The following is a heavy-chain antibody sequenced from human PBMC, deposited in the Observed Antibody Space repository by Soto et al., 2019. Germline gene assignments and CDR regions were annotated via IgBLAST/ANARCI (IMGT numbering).Heavy chain of an antibody. V-gene: IGHV3-30*18. D-gene: IGHD6-13*01. CDR2: ISYDGSNK. J-gene: IGHJ5*02. CDR1: GFTFSSYG. CDR3: AKVTGQQLVHWFDP. Sequence: SLRLSCAASGFTFSSYGMHWVRQAPGKGLEWVAVISYDGSNKYYADSVKGRFTISRDNSKNTLYLQMNSLRAEDTAVYYCAKVTGQQLVHWFDPWGQGTLVTVSS.